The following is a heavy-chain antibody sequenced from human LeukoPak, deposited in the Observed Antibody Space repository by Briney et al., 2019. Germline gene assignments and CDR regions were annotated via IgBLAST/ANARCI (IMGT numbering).Heavy chain of an antibody. CDR1: GGSITTYY. V-gene: IGHV4-59*08. CDR3: ARYYYDSSGCDY. CDR2: VYYSGSPT. D-gene: IGHD3-22*01. J-gene: IGHJ4*02. Sequence: SETLSLTCTVSGGSITTYYWSWIRQPPGKGLEWIGYVYYSGSPTNYNPSLESRVTFSVDTSKNQFSLKLNSVTAADTAVYYCARYYYDSSGCDYWGQGTLVTVSS.